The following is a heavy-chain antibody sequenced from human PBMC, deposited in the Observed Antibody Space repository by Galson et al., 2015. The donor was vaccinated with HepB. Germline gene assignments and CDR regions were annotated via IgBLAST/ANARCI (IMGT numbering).Heavy chain of an antibody. Sequence: SVKVSCKASGGTFSSFAVSWVRQAPGQGLEWMGGILPRIGTVIYAQKFQGRVTMTADKFTNTAYMDLRSLRSEDTATYYCAREGYYDSRGSSTPKNYYYYMDVWGKGTTVTVSS. CDR1: GGTFSSFA. V-gene: IGHV1-69*06. D-gene: IGHD3-22*01. CDR2: ILPRIGTV. CDR3: AREGYYDSRGSSTPKNYYYYMDV. J-gene: IGHJ6*03.